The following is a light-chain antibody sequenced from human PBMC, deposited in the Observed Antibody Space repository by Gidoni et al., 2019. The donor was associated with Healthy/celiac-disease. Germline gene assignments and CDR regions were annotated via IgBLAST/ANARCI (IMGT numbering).Light chain of an antibody. CDR1: QSVSSY. V-gene: IGKV3-20*01. J-gene: IGKJ1*01. CDR3: QQDLSFWT. Sequence: EIELPQSPGTLSLSPGERATLSCRASQSVSSYLAWYQQKPGQAPRLLIYAASNRATGIPDRFRGSGSGTDFTLTISRLEPEDFAVYYCQQDLSFWTFGQGTKVEIK. CDR2: AAS.